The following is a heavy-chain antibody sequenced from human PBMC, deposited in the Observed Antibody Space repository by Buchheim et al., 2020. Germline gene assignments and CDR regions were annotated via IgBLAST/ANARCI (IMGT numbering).Heavy chain of an antibody. CDR3: ATVSEYSGSDLA. CDR2: MRGGGSST. CDR1: GFTFSSYG. V-gene: IGHV3-23*01. J-gene: IGHJ5*02. Sequence: EVQLLESGGGLVQPGRSLRLSCAASGFTFSSYGMSWVRQAPGQGLEWVSAMRGGGSSTYYADSVKGRFTISRDNARNTVHLQMSSLRAEDTAVYYCATVSEYSGSDLAWGQGTL. D-gene: IGHD5-12*01.